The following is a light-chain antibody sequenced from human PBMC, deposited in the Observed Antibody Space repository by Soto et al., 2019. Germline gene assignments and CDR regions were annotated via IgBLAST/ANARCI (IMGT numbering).Light chain of an antibody. CDR3: QQYNSYPGT. Sequence: AIRMTQSPSSLSASTGDRVTITCRASQVISSSLAWYQQKPGKAPKLLIYKASTLKSGVPSRFSGSGSGTEFTLTISSLQPDDFATYYCQQYNSYPGTFGQGTKVDIK. V-gene: IGKV1-8*01. CDR2: KAS. J-gene: IGKJ1*01. CDR1: QVISSS.